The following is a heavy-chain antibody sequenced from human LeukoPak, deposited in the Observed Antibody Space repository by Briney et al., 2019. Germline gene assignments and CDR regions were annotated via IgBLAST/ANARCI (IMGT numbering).Heavy chain of an antibody. CDR2: IYHTGST. D-gene: IGHD1-26*01. CDR3: ARDRGTTGYYYLDS. Sequence: SETLSLTCSVSGGPITEYYWSWIRQPPGNGLEWIGYIYHTGSTNYSPSLKSRLTMSVDASRNQFSLKLVSVTAADTGVYYCARDRGTTGYYYLDSWGQGILVTVSS. CDR1: GGPITEYY. V-gene: IGHV4-59*01. J-gene: IGHJ4*02.